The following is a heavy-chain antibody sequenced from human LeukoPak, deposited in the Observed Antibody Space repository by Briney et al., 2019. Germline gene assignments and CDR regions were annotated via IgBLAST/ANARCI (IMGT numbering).Heavy chain of an antibody. CDR1: GDSINNYY. J-gene: IGHJ3*02. Sequence: SETLSLTCTVSGDSINNYYWSWIRQPPGKGLEWIGYTSYSGVTDYSLSLKSRVTISVDRSKSQFSLTLASVTAADTAVYYCARGSITIFGVVSAFDIWGQGTMVTVSS. CDR2: TSYSGVT. D-gene: IGHD3-3*01. V-gene: IGHV4-59*01. CDR3: ARGSITIFGVVSAFDI.